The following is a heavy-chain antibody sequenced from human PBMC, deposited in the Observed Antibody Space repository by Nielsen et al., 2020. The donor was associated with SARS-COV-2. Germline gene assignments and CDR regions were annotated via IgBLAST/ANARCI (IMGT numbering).Heavy chain of an antibody. J-gene: IGHJ4*02. CDR2: INPSGGST. D-gene: IGHD4-17*01. Sequence: ASVKVSCKASGGTFSSYAISWVRQAPGQGLEWMGIINPSGGSTSYAQKFQGRVTMTRDTSTSTVYMELSSLRSEDTAVYYCAREGTTTGWAFDYWGQGTLVTVSS. CDR3: AREGTTTGWAFDY. V-gene: IGHV1-46*01. CDR1: GGTFSSYA.